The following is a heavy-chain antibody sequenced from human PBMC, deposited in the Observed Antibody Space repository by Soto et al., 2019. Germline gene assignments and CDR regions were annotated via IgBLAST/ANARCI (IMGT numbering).Heavy chain of an antibody. V-gene: IGHV4-30-2*01. CDR1: GGSISSGGYS. CDR3: ARGRWFGELLLYFDY. CDR2: INHSGST. Sequence: SETLSLTCAVSGGSISSGGYSWSWIRQPPGKGLEWIGYINHSGSTNYNPSLKSRVTISVDTSKNQFSLKLSSETAADTAVYYCARGRWFGELLLYFDYWGQGTLVTVSS. D-gene: IGHD3-10*01. J-gene: IGHJ4*02.